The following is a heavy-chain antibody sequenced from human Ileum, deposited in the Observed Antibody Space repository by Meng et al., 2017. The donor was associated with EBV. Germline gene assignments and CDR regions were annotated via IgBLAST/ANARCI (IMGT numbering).Heavy chain of an antibody. V-gene: IGHV3-33*01. D-gene: IGHD1-7*01. CDR3: ARDALELRGFDP. Sequence: QVQLVESGGGVVQPGMCLSLSCAASGFTFSSYGMHWVRQAPGKGLEWVAVIWYDGSNKYYADSVKGRFTISRDNSKNTLYLQMNSLRAEDTAVYYCARDALELRGFDPWGQGTLVTVSS. J-gene: IGHJ5*02. CDR1: GFTFSSYG. CDR2: IWYDGSNK.